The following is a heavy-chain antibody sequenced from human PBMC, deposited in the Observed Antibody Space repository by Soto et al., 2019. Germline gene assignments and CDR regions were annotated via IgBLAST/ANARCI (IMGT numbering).Heavy chain of an antibody. V-gene: IGHV3-7*01. CDR2: IKQDGSEK. CDR1: GFTFSSYW. Sequence: GGSLRLSCAASGFTFSSYWMSWVRQAPGKGLEWVANIKQDGSEKYYVDSVKGRFTISRDNAKNSLYLQMNSLRAEDTAVYYCARDSEYQLPEVDYYYAMDVWGQGTTVTVSS. D-gene: IGHD2-2*01. CDR3: ARDSEYQLPEVDYYYAMDV. J-gene: IGHJ6*02.